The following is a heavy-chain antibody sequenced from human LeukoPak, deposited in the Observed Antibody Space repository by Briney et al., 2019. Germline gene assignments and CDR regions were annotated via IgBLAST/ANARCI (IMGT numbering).Heavy chain of an antibody. J-gene: IGHJ4*02. CDR1: GGSISSTTYY. CDR2: IYYSGNT. V-gene: IGHV4-39*07. D-gene: IGHD3-3*01. Sequence: SETLSLTCTVSGGSISSTTYYWGWIRQPPGKGLEWIGSIYYSGNTFYNPSLTSRVTISVDTSKNQFSLKLSSVTAADTAVYYCARDSGRPFGRVVYFRLPDYWGQGTLVTVSS. CDR3: ARDSGRPFGRVVYFRLPDY.